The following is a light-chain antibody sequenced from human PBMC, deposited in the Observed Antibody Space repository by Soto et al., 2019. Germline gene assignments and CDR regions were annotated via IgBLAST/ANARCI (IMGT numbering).Light chain of an antibody. V-gene: IGKV3-20*01. Sequence: EIVLTQSPGTLSLSPGKRATLSCRASQSVSSSYLAWYQQKPGQAPRLLIYGASSRATGIPDRFSGSGSGTDFTLTISSLEPEDFAVYYCQQYGSSPPWTFGQGTKVEIK. CDR1: QSVSSSY. CDR2: GAS. J-gene: IGKJ1*01. CDR3: QQYGSSPPWT.